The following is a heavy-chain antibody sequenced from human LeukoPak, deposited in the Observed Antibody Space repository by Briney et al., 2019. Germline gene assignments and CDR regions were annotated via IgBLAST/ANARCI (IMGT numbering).Heavy chain of an antibody. D-gene: IGHD3-16*01. CDR2: IHTSGST. CDR3: ARAHLGFDP. V-gene: IGHV4-4*07. J-gene: IGHJ5*02. CDR1: GASISISSYY. Sequence: SETLSLTCSVSGASISISSYYWNWLRQPAGKELEWIGRIHTSGSTNYNPSLKSRVTMSIDTSKNQFSLELTSVTAADTAVYYCARAHLGFDPWGQGALVTVSS.